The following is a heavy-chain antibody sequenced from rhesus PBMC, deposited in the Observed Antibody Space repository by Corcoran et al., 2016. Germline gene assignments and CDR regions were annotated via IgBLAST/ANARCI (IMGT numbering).Heavy chain of an antibody. CDR1: GGSISDSYR. D-gene: IGHD6-43*01. CDR2: IYGSSSST. Sequence: QVQLQESGPGVVKPSETLSLTCAVSGGSISDSYRWSWIRQPPGKGLEWIGYIYGSSSSTNYNPSLKSRVIISKDTSTNQFSLKLSSVTAADTAVYYCARDKAAARNFDYWGQGVLVTVSS. V-gene: IGHV4S10*01. J-gene: IGHJ4*01. CDR3: ARDKAAARNFDY.